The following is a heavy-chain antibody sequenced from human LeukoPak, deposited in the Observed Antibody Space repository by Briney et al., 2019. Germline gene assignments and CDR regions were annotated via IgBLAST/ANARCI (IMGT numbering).Heavy chain of an antibody. CDR1: GFTFGSYA. J-gene: IGHJ4*02. Sequence: PGGSLRLFCAASGFTFGSYAMSWVRQAPGKGLEWVSVISGGGGTTYYADSVKGRFTISRDNSKNTLYLQMNSLRAEDTAIYYCAKLNGGSCSSVYDYWGQGTLVTVSS. CDR3: AKLNGGSCSSVYDY. CDR2: ISGGGGTT. D-gene: IGHD2-15*01. V-gene: IGHV3-23*01.